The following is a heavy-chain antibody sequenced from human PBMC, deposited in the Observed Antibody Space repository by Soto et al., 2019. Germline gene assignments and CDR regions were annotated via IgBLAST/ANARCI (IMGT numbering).Heavy chain of an antibody. CDR3: ARGEVSVTTFREHWFDP. CDR1: GFTVSSNY. J-gene: IGHJ5*02. D-gene: IGHD4-17*01. V-gene: IGHV3-66*01. Sequence: EVQLVESGGGLVQPGGSLRLSCAASGFTVSSNYMSWVRQAPGKGLEWVSVIYSGGSTYYADSVKGRFTISRDNSKNTXYLQMNSLRAEDTAVNYCARGEVSVTTFREHWFDPWGQGTLVTVSS. CDR2: IYSGGST.